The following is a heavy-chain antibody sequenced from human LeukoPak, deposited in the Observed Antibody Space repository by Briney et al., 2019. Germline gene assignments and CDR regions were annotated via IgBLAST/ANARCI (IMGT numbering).Heavy chain of an antibody. J-gene: IGHJ4*02. D-gene: IGHD1-26*01. CDR2: INENGDIA. CDR3: AKARWEPNSDY. V-gene: IGHV3-43*02. CDR1: GFTFDDYA. Sequence: HGGSLRLSCAASGFTFDDYAMHWVRQGPGNSLEWVSLINENGDIANYGDSVRGRFTVSRDNAKNSLYLQMNSLTTEDTALYYCAKARWEPNSDYWGQGTLVTVSS.